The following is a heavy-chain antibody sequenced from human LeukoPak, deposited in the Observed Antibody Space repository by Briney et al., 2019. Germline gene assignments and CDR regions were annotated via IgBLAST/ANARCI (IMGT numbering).Heavy chain of an antibody. Sequence: SETLSLTCTVSGGSISSGGYYWSWIRQHPGKGLEWIGYIYYSGSTYYNPSLKSRVTISVDTSKNQFSLKLSSVTAADTAVYYCARLATLYYYYGMDVWGQGTTITVSS. CDR2: IYYSGST. CDR3: ARLATLYYYYGMDV. J-gene: IGHJ6*02. CDR1: GGSISSGGYY. V-gene: IGHV4-31*03.